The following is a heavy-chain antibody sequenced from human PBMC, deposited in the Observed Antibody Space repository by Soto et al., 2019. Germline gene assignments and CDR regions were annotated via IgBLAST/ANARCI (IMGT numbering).Heavy chain of an antibody. V-gene: IGHV4-59*01. J-gene: IGHJ4*02. CDR3: ARGVPMVRGVII. Sequence: ASETLSLTCTVSGGSISSYYWSWIRQPPGKGLEWIGYIYYSGSTNYNPSLKSRVTISVDTSKNQFSLKLSSVTAADTAVYYCARGVPMVRGVIIWGQGTLVTVSS. CDR1: GGSISSYY. CDR2: IYYSGST. D-gene: IGHD3-10*01.